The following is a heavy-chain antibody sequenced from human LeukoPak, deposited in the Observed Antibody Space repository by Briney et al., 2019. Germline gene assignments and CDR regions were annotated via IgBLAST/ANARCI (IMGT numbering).Heavy chain of an antibody. CDR2: ISYDGSNK. CDR3: AGRAGDWFHFDY. V-gene: IGHV3-30*03. Sequence: GGSLRLSCAASGFTFSSYGMHWVRQAPGKGLEWVAVISYDGSNKYYADSVKGRYTISRDNSKNTLYLQMNSLRAEDTAVYYCAGRAGDWFHFDYWGQGTLVTVSS. J-gene: IGHJ4*02. D-gene: IGHD7-27*01. CDR1: GFTFSSYG.